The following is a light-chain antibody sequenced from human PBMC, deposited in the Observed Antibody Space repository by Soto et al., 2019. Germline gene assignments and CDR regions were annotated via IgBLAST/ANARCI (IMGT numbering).Light chain of an antibody. CDR2: DVT. Sequence: QSALTQPRSVSGSPGQSVTISCTGTSSDVGGYNYVSWYQQYPGKAPKLMISDVTKRPSGVPDRFSGSKSGNTASLTISGLQAEDESDYYCCSYAGNFVKVFGTGTKVTVL. CDR3: CSYAGNFVKV. V-gene: IGLV2-11*01. J-gene: IGLJ1*01. CDR1: SSDVGGYNY.